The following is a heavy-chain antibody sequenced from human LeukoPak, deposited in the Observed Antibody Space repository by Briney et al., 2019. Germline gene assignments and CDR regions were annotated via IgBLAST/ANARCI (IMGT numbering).Heavy chain of an antibody. V-gene: IGHV3-15*01. Sequence: PGGSLRLSCAASGFTFSSYAMSWVRQAPGKGLEWVGRIKSKTDDGTTDYAAPVKGRFAISRDDSKNTLYLQMNSLKTEDTAVYYCTTDPRYSSGWYGYWGQGTLVTVSS. CDR2: IKSKTDDGTT. J-gene: IGHJ4*02. CDR3: TTDPRYSSGWYGY. CDR1: GFTFSSYA. D-gene: IGHD6-19*01.